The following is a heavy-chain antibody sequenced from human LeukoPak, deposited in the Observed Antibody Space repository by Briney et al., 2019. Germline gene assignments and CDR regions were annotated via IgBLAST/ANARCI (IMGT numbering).Heavy chain of an antibody. Sequence: GASVKVSCKASGYTFTSYGISWVRQAPGQGLEWMGWISTYNGNTNYAQKLQGRVTMTTDTSTSTAYMELRSLRSDDTAVYYCARAPPNGDYFYYYYYYMDVWGKGTTVTVSS. CDR1: GYTFTSYG. V-gene: IGHV1-18*01. J-gene: IGHJ6*03. D-gene: IGHD4-17*01. CDR2: ISTYNGNT. CDR3: ARAPPNGDYFYYYYYYMDV.